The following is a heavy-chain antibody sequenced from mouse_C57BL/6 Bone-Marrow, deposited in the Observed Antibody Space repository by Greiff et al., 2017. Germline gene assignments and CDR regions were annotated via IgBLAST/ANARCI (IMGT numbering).Heavy chain of an antibody. CDR3: ARGWLLPFDY. D-gene: IGHD2-3*01. CDR1: GYTFTSYW. Sequence: QVQLQQPGAELVMPGASVKLSCKASGYTFTSYWMHWVKQRPGKGLEWIGEIDPSDSYTNYNQKFKGKSTVTVDKSSSTAYMQLSSLTSDDSAVYYCARGWLLPFDYWGQGTTLTVSS. V-gene: IGHV1-69*01. J-gene: IGHJ2*01. CDR2: IDPSDSYT.